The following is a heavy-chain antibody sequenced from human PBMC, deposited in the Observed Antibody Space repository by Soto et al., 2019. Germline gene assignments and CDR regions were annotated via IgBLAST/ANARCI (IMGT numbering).Heavy chain of an antibody. CDR2: MSYTGSGGI. V-gene: IGHV4-59*02. J-gene: IGHJ3*01. CDR1: GGSVSGHY. CDR3: ARAFYDPSAAGVAFDL. Sequence: SSETLSLTCSVSGGSVSGHYWAWNRHSPPQGLEWVGHMSYTGSGGIKTNPSLKSPFNISVVTSTNHISLRLSSVSAADTAVYSCARAFYDPSAAGVAFDLWGPGTMVTVSS. D-gene: IGHD3-22*01.